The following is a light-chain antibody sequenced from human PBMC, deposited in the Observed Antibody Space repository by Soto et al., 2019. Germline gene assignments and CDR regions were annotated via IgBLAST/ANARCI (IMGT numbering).Light chain of an antibody. CDR3: RSYTSSSTLVV. CDR1: SSDVGGYNY. CDR2: EVS. V-gene: IGLV2-14*01. Sequence: QSALTQPASVSGSPGQSITISCTGPSSDVGGYNYVSWYQQHPGKAPKLMIYEVSNRPSGVSNRFSGSKSGNTASLTISGRQAEDEADYYCRSYTSSSTLVVFGGGTQLTVL. J-gene: IGLJ2*01.